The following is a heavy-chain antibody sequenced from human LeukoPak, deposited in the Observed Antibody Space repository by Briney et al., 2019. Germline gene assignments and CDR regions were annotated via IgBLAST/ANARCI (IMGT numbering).Heavy chain of an antibody. CDR3: ARANYDSSGYYYW. J-gene: IGHJ4*02. D-gene: IGHD3-22*01. CDR1: GGTFSSYA. Sequence: SVKVSCKASGGTFSSYAISWVRQAPGQGLEWMGRIIPIFGTANYAQKFQGRVTITTDESTSTAYMELSGLRSEDTAVYYCARANYDSSGYYYWWGQGTLVTVSS. V-gene: IGHV1-69*05. CDR2: IIPIFGTA.